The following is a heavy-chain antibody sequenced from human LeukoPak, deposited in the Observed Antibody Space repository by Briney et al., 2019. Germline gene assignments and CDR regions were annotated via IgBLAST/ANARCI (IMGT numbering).Heavy chain of an antibody. CDR2: IRSKANSYAT. V-gene: IGHV3-73*01. J-gene: IGHJ4*02. D-gene: IGHD6-19*01. CDR3: SSSGSPDY. CDR1: GFTVHLST. Sequence: GGSQTLICTISGFTVHLSTAHWAPPASGQTIKWVGRIRSKANSYATAYAAPVTGRFTISRDDSKNTAYLQMNSLKTEDTAVYYCSSSGSPDYWGQGTLVTVSS.